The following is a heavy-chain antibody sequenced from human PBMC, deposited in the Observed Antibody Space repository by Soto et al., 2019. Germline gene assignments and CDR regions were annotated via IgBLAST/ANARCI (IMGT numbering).Heavy chain of an antibody. CDR3: ARWGRLAYYYDSSGYYYYYYGMDV. V-gene: IGHV4-31*03. CDR1: GGSISSGGYY. CDR2: IYYSGST. D-gene: IGHD3-22*01. Sequence: QVQLQESGPGLVKPSQTLSLTCTVSGGSISSGGYYWSWIRQHPGKGLEWIGYIYYSGSTYYNPSLKCRVTISVDTSKNQFSLKLSSVTAADTAVYYCARWGRLAYYYDSSGYYYYYYGMDVWGQGTTVTVSS. J-gene: IGHJ6*02.